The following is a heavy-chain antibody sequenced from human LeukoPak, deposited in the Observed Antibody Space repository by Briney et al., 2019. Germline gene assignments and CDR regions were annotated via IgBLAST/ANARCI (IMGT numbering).Heavy chain of an antibody. D-gene: IGHD3-16*01. J-gene: IGHJ4*02. CDR1: GGSIITNDYW. Sequence: PSETLSLTCVVSGGSIITNDYWWGWTRQPPGKGLEWIGTIDHAGTTFYNVSLKSRVTISVDTPNNQFSLRLNSVGAADTAVYYCARDQAGLWGTYDYVWGSYWDYWGQGTLVTVSS. V-gene: IGHV4-39*02. CDR3: ARDQAGLWGTYDYVWGSYWDY. CDR2: IDHAGTT.